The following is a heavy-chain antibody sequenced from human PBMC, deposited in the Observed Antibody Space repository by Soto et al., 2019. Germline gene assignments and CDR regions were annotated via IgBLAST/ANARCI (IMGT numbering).Heavy chain of an antibody. CDR2: TYYRSKWYY. J-gene: IGHJ4*01. CDR3: ARGEQYSGRIFDY. Sequence: SPTLSLTRAITGDRVSSNSAGLSWGTQSPTRGLEWLGRTYYRSKWYYEYAVSVRGRITINPDTSKNQYSLQLNSVTPEDTAVYFCARGEQYSGRIFDYWGQGTLVTVSS. CDR1: GDRVSSNSAG. D-gene: IGHD1-26*01. V-gene: IGHV6-1*01.